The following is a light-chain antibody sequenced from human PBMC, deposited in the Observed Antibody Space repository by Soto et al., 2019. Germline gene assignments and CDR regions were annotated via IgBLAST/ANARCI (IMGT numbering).Light chain of an antibody. Sequence: EIVMTPSPVTLSVSPGEGATLSCKASQNVYNNLAWYQQRPGQPPRLLIYDASTRATGISARFSGSGYGTEFTLTISSLQSEDFAVYFCQQCRNWPLTFGGGTKVDIK. J-gene: IGKJ4*01. CDR2: DAS. CDR3: QQCRNWPLT. CDR1: QNVYNN. V-gene: IGKV3-15*01.